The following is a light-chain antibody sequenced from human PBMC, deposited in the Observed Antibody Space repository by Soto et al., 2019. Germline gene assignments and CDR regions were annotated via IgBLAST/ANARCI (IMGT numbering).Light chain of an antibody. J-gene: IGKJ4*01. Sequence: EIVLTQSPGTLSLSPGERATLSCRASQSISSGFLAWYQQKPGQAPRLLIYGTRRAPGIPDTFSGSGSGTDFTLTISRLEPEDFAVYYCQQYSSSSLSFGGGTKVDIK. CDR3: QQYSSSSLS. V-gene: IGKV3-20*01. CDR2: GT. CDR1: QSISSGF.